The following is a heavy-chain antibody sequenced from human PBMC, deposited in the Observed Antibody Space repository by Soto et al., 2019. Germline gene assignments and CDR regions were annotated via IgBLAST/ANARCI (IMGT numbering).Heavy chain of an antibody. CDR3: ARDLLGYYDFWSGYSYYYGMDV. J-gene: IGHJ6*02. V-gene: IGHV4-34*01. CDR2: INHSGST. D-gene: IGHD3-3*01. Sequence: PSETLSLTCAVYGGSFSGYYWSWIRQPPGKGLEWIGEINHSGSTNYNPSLKSRVTISVDTSKNQFSLKLSSVTAADTAVYYCARDLLGYYDFWSGYSYYYGMDVWGQGTTVTVSS. CDR1: GGSFSGYY.